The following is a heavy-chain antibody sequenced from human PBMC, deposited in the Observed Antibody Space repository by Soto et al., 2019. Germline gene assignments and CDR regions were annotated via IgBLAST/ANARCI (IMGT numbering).Heavy chain of an antibody. V-gene: IGHV1-69*06. CDR3: VSYYYSSGYPFDS. J-gene: IGHJ4*02. D-gene: IGHD3-22*01. CDR1: GGTFSSYA. Sequence: SVKVSCRASGGTFSSYAISWVRQAPGQGLESMGGIIPIFGTANYAQKFQGRVTITADKSTSTAYMELSSLRSEDTAVYYCVSYYYSSGYPFDSCGQVTLVTFSS. CDR2: IIPIFGTA.